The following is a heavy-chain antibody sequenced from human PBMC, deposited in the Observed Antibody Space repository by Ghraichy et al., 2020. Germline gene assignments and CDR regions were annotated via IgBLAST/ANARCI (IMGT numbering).Heavy chain of an antibody. V-gene: IGHV4-34*01. CDR2: INHSGST. Sequence: SETLSLTCAVYGGSFSGYYWSWIRQPPGKGLEWIGEINHSGSTNYNPSLKSRVTISVDTSKNQFSLKLSSVTAADTAVYYCARAEDCSGGSCLNYWGQGTLVTVSS. J-gene: IGHJ4*02. CDR3: ARAEDCSGGSCLNY. CDR1: GGSFSGYY. D-gene: IGHD2-15*01.